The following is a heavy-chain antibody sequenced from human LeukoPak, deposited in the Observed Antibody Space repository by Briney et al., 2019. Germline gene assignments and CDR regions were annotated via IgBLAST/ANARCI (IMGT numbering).Heavy chain of an antibody. V-gene: IGHV3-9*01. Sequence: PGGSLRLSCAASGFTFDDYAMHWVRQAPGKGLEWVSGISWNSGSIGYADSVKGRFTISRDNAKNSLYLQMNSLRAEDTAVYYCASEASISSTWYGGDYWGQGTLVTVSS. CDR1: GFTFDDYA. CDR3: ASEASISSTWYGGDY. J-gene: IGHJ4*02. D-gene: IGHD6-13*01. CDR2: ISWNSGSI.